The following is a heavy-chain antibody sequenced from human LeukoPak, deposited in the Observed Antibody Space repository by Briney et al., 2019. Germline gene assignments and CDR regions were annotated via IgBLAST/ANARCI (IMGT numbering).Heavy chain of an antibody. D-gene: IGHD3-10*01. CDR2: ISYDGSNK. CDR1: GFTFSSYA. CDR3: ARDGYGRITMVRGVAIDY. V-gene: IGHV3-30*04. J-gene: IGHJ4*02. Sequence: GGSLRLSCAASGFTFSSYAMHWVRQAPGKGLEWVAVISYDGSNKYYADSVKGRFTISRDNSKNTLYLQMNSLRAEDTAVNYCARDGYGRITMVRGVAIDYWGQGTLVTVSS.